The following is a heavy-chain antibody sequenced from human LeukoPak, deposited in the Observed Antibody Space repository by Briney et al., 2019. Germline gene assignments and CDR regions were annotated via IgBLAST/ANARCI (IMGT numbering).Heavy chain of an antibody. CDR2: ISSSSNYI. J-gene: IGHJ4*02. Sequence: PGGSLRLSCAASGFNFISYTMNWVRQAPGKGLESVSSISSSSNYIYYVDSVKGRFTISRDNAKNSLYLQMNSLRAEDTAVYYCARGDYYDSSGYDRWGQGTLVTVSS. CDR1: GFNFISYT. V-gene: IGHV3-21*01. D-gene: IGHD3-22*01. CDR3: ARGDYYDSSGYDR.